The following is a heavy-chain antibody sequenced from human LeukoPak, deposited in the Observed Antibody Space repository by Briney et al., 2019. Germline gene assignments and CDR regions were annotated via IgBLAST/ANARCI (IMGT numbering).Heavy chain of an antibody. Sequence: SVKVSCKASGGTFSSYTMSWVRQAPGQGLEWMGRIIPILGIANYAQKFQGRVTITADKSTSTAYMELSSLGSEDTAVYYCARDREYSSSYFSAPTENWFDPWGQGTLVTVSS. J-gene: IGHJ5*02. CDR1: GGTFSSYT. D-gene: IGHD6-6*01. V-gene: IGHV1-69*04. CDR2: IIPILGIA. CDR3: ARDREYSSSYFSAPTENWFDP.